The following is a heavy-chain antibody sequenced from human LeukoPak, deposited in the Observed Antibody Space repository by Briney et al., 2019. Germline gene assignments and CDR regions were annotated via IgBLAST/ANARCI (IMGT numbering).Heavy chain of an antibody. CDR2: IWYDGSNE. CDR1: GFTFSSYG. CDR3: AKGHGYINYYYMDL. D-gene: IGHD5-24*01. J-gene: IGHJ6*03. Sequence: GRSLRLSCAASGFTFSSYGMHWVRQAPGKGLEWVAVIWYDGSNENYADSVKGRFTISRDNSKNTLYLQMNSLRGEDTAVYYCAKGHGYINYYYMDLWGKGTTVTVSS. V-gene: IGHV3-33*06.